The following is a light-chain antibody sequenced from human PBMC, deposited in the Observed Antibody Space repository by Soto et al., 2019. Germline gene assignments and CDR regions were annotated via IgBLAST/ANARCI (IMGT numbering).Light chain of an antibody. Sequence: EIVVTQSPATLSVSPGERATLSCRASQSVGNNFAWYQQKPGQAPRLLIFATSTRATGVPARFSGSGYGTEFTLNISSLQSEDFAVYYCQRYGDCPLTFGGGAKVEIE. J-gene: IGKJ4*01. V-gene: IGKV3-15*01. CDR1: QSVGNN. CDR3: QRYGDCPLT. CDR2: ATS.